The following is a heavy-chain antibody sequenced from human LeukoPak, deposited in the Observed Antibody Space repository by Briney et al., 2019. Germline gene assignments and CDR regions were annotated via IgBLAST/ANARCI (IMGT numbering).Heavy chain of an antibody. CDR1: GFTFSSYG. V-gene: IGHV3-30*18. J-gene: IGHJ4*02. D-gene: IGHD1-26*01. CDR2: ISYDGSNK. CDR3: AKDRAVWDPTDYYFDY. Sequence: ERSLRLACAAAGFTFSSYGMHWVRQAPGKGLELVAVISYDGSNKYYADSVKGRFTISRDNSKNTLYLQMNSLRAEDTAVYYCAKDRAVWDPTDYYFDYWGQGTLVTVSS.